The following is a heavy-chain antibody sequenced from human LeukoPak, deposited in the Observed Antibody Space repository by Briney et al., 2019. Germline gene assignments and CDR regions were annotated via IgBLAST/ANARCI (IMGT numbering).Heavy chain of an antibody. CDR3: ARGVVRFLEWPPGYYYYMDV. V-gene: IGHV4-59*01. CDR1: SGSISSYY. J-gene: IGHJ6*03. D-gene: IGHD3-3*01. CDR2: IYYSGST. Sequence: SETLSLTCTVSSGSISSYYWSWIRQPPGKGLEWIGYIYYSGSTNYNPSLKSRVTISVDTSKNQFSLKLSSVTAADTAVYYCARGVVRFLEWPPGYYYYMDVWGKGTTVTVSS.